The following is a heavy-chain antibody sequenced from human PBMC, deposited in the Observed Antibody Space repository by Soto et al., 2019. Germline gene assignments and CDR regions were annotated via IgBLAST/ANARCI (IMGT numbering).Heavy chain of an antibody. J-gene: IGHJ6*02. CDR3: ARARYYDFWSGHTKYYYGMDV. CDR1: GGSVSSGSYY. V-gene: IGHV4-61*01. CDR2: IYYSGST. D-gene: IGHD3-3*01. Sequence: KPSETLSLTCTVSGGSVSSGSYYWSWIRQPPGKGLGWIGYIYYSGSTNYNPSLKSRVTISVDTSKNQFSLKLSSVTAADTAVYYCARARYYDFWSGHTKYYYGMDVWGQGTTVTVSS.